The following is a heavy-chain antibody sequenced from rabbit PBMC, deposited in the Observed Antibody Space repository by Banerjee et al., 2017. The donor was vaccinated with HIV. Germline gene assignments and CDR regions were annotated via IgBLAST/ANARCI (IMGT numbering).Heavy chain of an antibody. D-gene: IGHD2-1*01. CDR1: GFSFSNRYV. V-gene: IGHV1S45*01. Sequence: KPEGSLTLTCKASGFSFSNRYVMCWVRQAPGKGLEWIACINTSSGNTVYASWAKGRFTISKTSSTTVTLQMTSLTAADTATYFCARGTTMTMVITRLDLWGPGTLVTVS. CDR2: INTSSGNT. CDR3: ARGTTMTMVITRLDL. J-gene: IGHJ3*01.